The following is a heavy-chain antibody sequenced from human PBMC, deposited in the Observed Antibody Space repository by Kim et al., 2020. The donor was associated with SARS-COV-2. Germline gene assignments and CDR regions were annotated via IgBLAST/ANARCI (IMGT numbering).Heavy chain of an antibody. CDR1: GYTFTSYA. CDR3: ARVHHPHNRFFGYDFWKGYSGLFEY. D-gene: IGHD3-3*01. Sequence: ASVKVSCKASGYTFTSYAMHWVRQAPGQRLEWMGWINAGNGNTKYSQKFQGRVTITRDTSASTADMELSSLRPEDTAVYYCARVHHPHNRFFGYDFWKGYSGLFEYWGQGTLVPVSS. CDR2: INAGNGNT. J-gene: IGHJ4*02. V-gene: IGHV1-3*01.